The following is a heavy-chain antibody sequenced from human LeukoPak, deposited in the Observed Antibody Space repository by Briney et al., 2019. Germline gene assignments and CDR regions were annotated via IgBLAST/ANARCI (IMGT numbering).Heavy chain of an antibody. Sequence: ASVTVSCKASGYTFTGYYIHWVRQAPGQGLEWMGWINPNSGATNYAQRFQGRVTMTKDTSITTAYMELSRLRSDDTAVYYCARVPDYIWGSYRYYFDYWGQGTLVTVSS. CDR1: GYTFTGYY. D-gene: IGHD3-16*02. CDR3: ARVPDYIWGSYRYYFDY. J-gene: IGHJ4*02. CDR2: INPNSGAT. V-gene: IGHV1-2*02.